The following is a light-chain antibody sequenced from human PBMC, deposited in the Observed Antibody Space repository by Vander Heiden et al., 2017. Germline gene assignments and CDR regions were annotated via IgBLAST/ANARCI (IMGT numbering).Light chain of an antibody. CDR3: HQYGSSLPYT. CDR1: QSFSSTY. CDR2: GAS. J-gene: IGKJ2*01. V-gene: IGKV3-20*01. Sequence: EIVLTQSPGTLSLSPGERATLSCRASQSFSSTYLAWYQQKPGQPPRLLIYGASNRATGVPDRFSGSGSGTDFTLTITRLEPEDFAVYYCHQYGSSLPYTFGQGTKLEIK.